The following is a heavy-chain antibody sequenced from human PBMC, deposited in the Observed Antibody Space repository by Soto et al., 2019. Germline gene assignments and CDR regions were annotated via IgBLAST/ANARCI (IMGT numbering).Heavy chain of an antibody. CDR2: MNPNSGNT. D-gene: IGHD1-1*01. CDR1: GYTFTSYD. Sequence: GASVKVSCKASGYTFTSYDINWVRQATGQGLEWMGWMNPNSGNTGYAQRFQGRVTMTRSTSISTAYMELSSLRSEDTAVYYCARAQLERRDYYYYYMDVWGKGTTVTVSS. CDR3: ARAQLERRDYYYYYMDV. J-gene: IGHJ6*03. V-gene: IGHV1-8*01.